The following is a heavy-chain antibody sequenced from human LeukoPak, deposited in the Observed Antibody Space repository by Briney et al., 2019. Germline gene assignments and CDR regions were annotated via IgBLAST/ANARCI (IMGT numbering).Heavy chain of an antibody. Sequence: GGSLRLSCAASGFTLTNYMMTWVRQAPGKGLETVSTITSDGTTYYIDSVRGRFTLSRDISKNTLYLQMNSLRAGDTAVYYCVKRPYYHFGHYVFEFWGQGTLVTVSS. CDR3: VKRPYYHFGHYVFEF. CDR2: ITSDGTT. J-gene: IGHJ4*02. D-gene: IGHD3-3*01. CDR1: GFTLTNYM. V-gene: IGHV3-23*05.